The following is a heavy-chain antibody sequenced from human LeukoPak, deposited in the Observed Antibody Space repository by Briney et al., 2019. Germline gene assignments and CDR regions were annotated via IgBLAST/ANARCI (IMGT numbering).Heavy chain of an antibody. CDR2: ISWNSGSI. V-gene: IGHV3-9*01. D-gene: IGHD6-13*01. CDR1: GFTFDDYA. Sequence: GGSLRLSCAASGFTFDDYAMHWVRQIPGKDLEWVSGISWNSGSIGYADSVKGRFTISRDNAKNSLYLQMNSLRAEDTALYYCAKGGHSSSWYFHALDYYAMDVWGQGTTVTVSS. CDR3: AKGGHSSSWYFHALDYYAMDV. J-gene: IGHJ6*02.